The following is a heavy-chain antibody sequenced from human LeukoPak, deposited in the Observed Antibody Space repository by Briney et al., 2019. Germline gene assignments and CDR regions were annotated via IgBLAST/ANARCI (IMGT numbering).Heavy chain of an antibody. Sequence: SETLSLTCAVYGGSFSGYYWSWIRQPPGKGLEWIGEINHSGSTNYNPSLKSRVTISVDTSKNQFSLKLSSVTAADTAVYYCVRGWGYPFPNGQNWGQGTLVTVSS. J-gene: IGHJ4*02. D-gene: IGHD3-16*01. V-gene: IGHV4-34*01. CDR1: GGSFSGYY. CDR2: INHSGST. CDR3: VRGWGYPFPNGQN.